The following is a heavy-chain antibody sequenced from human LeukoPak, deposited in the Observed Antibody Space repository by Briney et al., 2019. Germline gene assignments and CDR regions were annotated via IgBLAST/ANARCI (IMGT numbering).Heavy chain of an antibody. D-gene: IGHD6-6*01. V-gene: IGHV4-39*07. J-gene: IGHJ6*02. CDR1: GGSISSSSYY. CDR3: ARSKGIAPPGGYGMDV. CDR2: IYYSGST. Sequence: PSETLSLTCTVSGGSISSSSYYWGWIRQPPGKGLEWIGSIYYSGSTYYNPSLKSRVTMSVDTSKNQFSLKLSSVTAVDAAVYYCARSKGIAPPGGYGMDVWGQGTTVTVSS.